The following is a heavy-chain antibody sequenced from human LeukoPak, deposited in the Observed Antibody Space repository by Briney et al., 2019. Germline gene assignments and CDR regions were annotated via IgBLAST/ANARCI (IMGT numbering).Heavy chain of an antibody. CDR2: IIPIFGTA. Sequence: SVKVSCKASGGTFSSYAISWVRQAPGQGLEWMGGIIPIFGTANYAQKFQGRVTITTDESTSTAYMELSSQRSEDTAVYYCARELELDNWFDPWGQGTLVTVSS. D-gene: IGHD1-7*01. CDR1: GGTFSSYA. CDR3: ARELELDNWFDP. V-gene: IGHV1-69*05. J-gene: IGHJ5*02.